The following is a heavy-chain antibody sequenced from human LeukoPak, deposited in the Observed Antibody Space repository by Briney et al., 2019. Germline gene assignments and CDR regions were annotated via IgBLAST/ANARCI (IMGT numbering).Heavy chain of an antibody. D-gene: IGHD1-14*01. Sequence: GGSLRLSCEASGFTFNSYAMHWVRQAPGKGLEWVAVISDDGSNQYYADSVKGRITISRDNSKNTLYLQLNSLRPDDTAVYYCARDLDGTTPYYYYMDVWGKGTTVTTSS. CDR1: GFTFNSYA. CDR3: ARDLDGTTPYYYYMDV. V-gene: IGHV3-30*03. J-gene: IGHJ6*03. CDR2: ISDDGSNQ.